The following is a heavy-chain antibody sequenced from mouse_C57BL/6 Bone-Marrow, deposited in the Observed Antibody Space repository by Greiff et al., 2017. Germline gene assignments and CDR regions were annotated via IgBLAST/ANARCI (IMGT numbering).Heavy chain of an antibody. Sequence: QVQLQQPGAELVKPGASVKLSCKASGYTFTNYCMHWVKQRPGQGLEWIGMMHPKGGSPDYNEKFKSEATLSVDKSSRTAYMELSSLTSEDSAVYYCARSYDYDDYTMDYWGQGTSVTVSS. CDR3: ARSYDYDDYTMDY. J-gene: IGHJ4*01. CDR2: MHPKGGSP. CDR1: GYTFTNYC. V-gene: IGHV1-64*01. D-gene: IGHD2-4*01.